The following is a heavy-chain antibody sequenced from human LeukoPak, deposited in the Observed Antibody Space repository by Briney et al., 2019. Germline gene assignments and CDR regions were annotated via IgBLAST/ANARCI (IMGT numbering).Heavy chain of an antibody. CDR3: EAVTNEGEKVY. J-gene: IGHJ4*02. D-gene: IGHD4-17*01. CDR2: IILIFGTT. Sequence: GASVKVSCKASGGTFSSYAISWVRQAPGQGLEWMGGIILIFGTTNYAQKFQGRVTITADKSTNTAYMELRNLRSDDTAVYYCEAVTNEGEKVYWGQGTLVTVSS. CDR1: GGTFSSYA. V-gene: IGHV1-69*06.